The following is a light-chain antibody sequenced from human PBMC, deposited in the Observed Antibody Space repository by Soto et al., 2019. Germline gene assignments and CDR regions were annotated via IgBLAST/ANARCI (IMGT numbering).Light chain of an antibody. CDR2: DDA. CDR3: HVWDNSDLSL. CDR1: NIGRKS. J-gene: IGLJ2*01. Sequence: SYELTQPPSVSVAPGQTARITCGGSNIGRKSVHWYQQRPGQAPVLVVYDDADRPSGIPERFSGSNSGNTATLTITRVEAGDEADYYCHVWDNSDLSLFGGGTKLTVL. V-gene: IGLV3-21*02.